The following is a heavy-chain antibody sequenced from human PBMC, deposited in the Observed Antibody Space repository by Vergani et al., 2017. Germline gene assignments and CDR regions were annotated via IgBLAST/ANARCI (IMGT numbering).Heavy chain of an antibody. CDR3: ARLYGRDSSGSKYFDY. J-gene: IGHJ4*02. V-gene: IGHV5-51*03. D-gene: IGHD3-22*01. Sequence: EVELVQSGPEMRKPGESLKISCKGSEYSFGNYWIGWVRQMPGKGLEWMGIIYPADSATRYSPSFQGQVTISAGKSISTAFLQWDSLKASDTALYYCARLYGRDSSGSKYFDYWGQGTLVTVSS. CDR2: IYPADSAT. CDR1: EYSFGNYW.